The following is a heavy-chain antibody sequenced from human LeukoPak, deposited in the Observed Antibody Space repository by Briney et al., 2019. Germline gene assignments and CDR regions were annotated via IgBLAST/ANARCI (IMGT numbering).Heavy chain of an antibody. D-gene: IGHD3-22*01. J-gene: IGHJ5*02. CDR1: GFTLSSYA. CDR2: ITASGDKT. CDR3: GRLAIVGNWFDP. V-gene: IGHV3-23*01. Sequence: GESLRLSCAASGFTLSSYAMSWVRQAPGKGLEWVSGITASGDKTFYGDSVKGRFTSSRDNSKNTLYLQMNSLRDEDTAVYCWGRLAIVGNWFDPWGQGTLVTVSS.